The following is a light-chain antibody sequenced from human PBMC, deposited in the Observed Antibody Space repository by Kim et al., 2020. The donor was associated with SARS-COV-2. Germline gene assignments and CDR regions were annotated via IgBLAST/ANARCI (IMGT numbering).Light chain of an antibody. J-gene: IGLJ2*01. V-gene: IGLV1-44*01. CDR2: LTN. Sequence: PGHKDPITGSGNSSNNVTKSVNWCQQFPGMAPKLLIYLTNQRPAGVPDRVSGFKSGTSASLAISGLQSEDEADYYCAVWDDSLNGLFGGGTQLTVL. CDR3: AVWDDSLNGL. CDR1: SSNNVTKS.